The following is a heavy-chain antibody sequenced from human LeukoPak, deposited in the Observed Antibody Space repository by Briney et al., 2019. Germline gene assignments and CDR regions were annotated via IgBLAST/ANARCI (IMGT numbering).Heavy chain of an antibody. Sequence: RQPPGXXLEWIGYIYYSGRTNYNPSLKSRVTISVDTSKNQFSLKLSSVTAADTAVYYCARGYCSGGTCYGYFDLWGRGTLVTVSS. V-gene: IGHV4-59*08. CDR2: IYYSGRT. J-gene: IGHJ2*01. D-gene: IGHD2-15*01. CDR3: ARGYCSGGTCYGYFDL.